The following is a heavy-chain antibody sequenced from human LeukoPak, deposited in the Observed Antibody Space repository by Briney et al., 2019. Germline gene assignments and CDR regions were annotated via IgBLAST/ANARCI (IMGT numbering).Heavy chain of an antibody. CDR3: ARDRGYSYGNYFDY. D-gene: IGHD5-18*01. Sequence: ASVKLSCKASGYTFTGYYIHWVRQAPGQGLEWMGWINPNSGGTNYAQKFQGRVTMTRDTSISTAYMELSRLRSDDTAVYYCARDRGYSYGNYFDYWGQGTLVTVSS. V-gene: IGHV1-2*02. CDR1: GYTFTGYY. J-gene: IGHJ4*02. CDR2: INPNSGGT.